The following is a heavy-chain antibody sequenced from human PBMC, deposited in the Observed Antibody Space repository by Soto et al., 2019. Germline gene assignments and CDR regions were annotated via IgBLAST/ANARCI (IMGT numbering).Heavy chain of an antibody. V-gene: IGHV4-30-2*01. CDR1: GDSISRGDYS. D-gene: IGHD1-7*01. CDR3: ARLSPTTYYGMDV. Sequence: QLQLQESGSGLVRPSQTLSLTCAVSGDSISRGDYSWNWIRQPPGKGLEWIGNIYHSGTTSYNPSLKSRLTISVDRSENQFSLGLTSVTAADSAVYYCARLSPTTYYGMDVWGQGTTVTVSS. J-gene: IGHJ6*02. CDR2: IYHSGTT.